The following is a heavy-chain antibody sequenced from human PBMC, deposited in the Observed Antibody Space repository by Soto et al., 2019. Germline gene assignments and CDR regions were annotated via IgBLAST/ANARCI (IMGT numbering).Heavy chain of an antibody. Sequence: PGGSLKLSCAAPGFTFGSNWMSWVRQAPGKGLEWVANIKQDGSEKYHVDSVKGRFTISRDNAKNSLYLQMNSLRAEDTVVYYCASTGGGHRTFDFWGQGTLVTVSS. CDR3: ASTGGGHRTFDF. CDR2: IKQDGSEK. CDR1: GFTFGSNW. V-gene: IGHV3-7*01. D-gene: IGHD1-7*01. J-gene: IGHJ4*02.